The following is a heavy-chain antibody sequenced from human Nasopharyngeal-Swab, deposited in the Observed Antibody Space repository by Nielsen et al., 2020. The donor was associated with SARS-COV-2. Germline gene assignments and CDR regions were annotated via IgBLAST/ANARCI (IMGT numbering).Heavy chain of an antibody. CDR1: GGSFSGYY. CDR3: ARARIVVVPAAVYYYYGMDV. J-gene: IGHJ6*02. V-gene: IGHV4-34*01. CDR2: INHSGSI. Sequence: SQTLSLTCAVYGGSFSGYYWSWIRQPPRKGLEWFGEINHSGSINYNPSLKSRVTISVDTSKNQFSLKLSSVTAADTAVYYCARARIVVVPAAVYYYYGMDVWGQGTTVTVSS. D-gene: IGHD2-2*01.